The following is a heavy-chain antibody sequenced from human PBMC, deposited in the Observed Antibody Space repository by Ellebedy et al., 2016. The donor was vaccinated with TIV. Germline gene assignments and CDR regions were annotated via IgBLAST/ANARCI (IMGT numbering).Heavy chain of an antibody. J-gene: IGHJ4*02. D-gene: IGHD5-24*01. CDR3: ARDIYEMALDY. CDR2: IYSDGRT. CDR1: GFSVSSNY. Sequence: GESLKISCAASGFSVSSNYMTWVRQAPGKGLEWVSVIYSDGRTYYADSVKGRFTISRDNSKNTLYLQMNSLRAEDTAVYYCARDIYEMALDYWGQGTLVTVSS. V-gene: IGHV3-66*01.